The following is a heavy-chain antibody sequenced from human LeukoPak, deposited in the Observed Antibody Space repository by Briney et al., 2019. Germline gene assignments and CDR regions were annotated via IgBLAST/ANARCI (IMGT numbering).Heavy chain of an antibody. V-gene: IGHV1-2*02. J-gene: IGHJ4*02. CDR3: ARSGSSWSLIIDY. CDR1: GYTFTGYY. CDR2: INPNSGGT. Sequence: GASVKVSCKASGYTFTGYYMHWVRQAPGQGLEWMGWINPNSGGTNYAQKFQGRVTMTRDTSISTAYMELSRLRSDDTAVYYWARSGSSWSLIIDYWGQGTLVTVSS. D-gene: IGHD6-13*01.